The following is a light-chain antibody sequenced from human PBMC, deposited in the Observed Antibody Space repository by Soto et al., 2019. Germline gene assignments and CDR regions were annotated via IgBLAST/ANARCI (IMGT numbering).Light chain of an antibody. CDR3: QQTHSFPLT. CDR2: ATS. V-gene: IGKV1-12*01. CDR1: QGVSSW. J-gene: IGKJ3*01. Sequence: DIQMTQSPTSVSASVGDKVTITCRASQGVSSWLAWYQHKPGKAPNLLMYATSNLHFGVPLRFSGSGSGTDFTLTISSLQPEDFATYYCQQTHSFPLTFGPGTKVDIK.